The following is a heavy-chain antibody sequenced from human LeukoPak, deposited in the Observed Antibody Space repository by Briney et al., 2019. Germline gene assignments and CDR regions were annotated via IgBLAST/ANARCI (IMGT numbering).Heavy chain of an antibody. D-gene: IGHD3-9*01. J-gene: IGHJ1*01. CDR2: MNPNSGNT. Sequence: ASVKVSCKASGYTFTSYDINWVRQATGQGLEWMGWMNPNSGNTGYAQKFQGRVTMTRNTSISTAYMELSSLRSEDTAVYYCARGEGLRYFDWLLSPEYFQHWGQGTLVTVSS. CDR1: GYTFTSYD. CDR3: ARGEGLRYFDWLLSPEYFQH. V-gene: IGHV1-8*01.